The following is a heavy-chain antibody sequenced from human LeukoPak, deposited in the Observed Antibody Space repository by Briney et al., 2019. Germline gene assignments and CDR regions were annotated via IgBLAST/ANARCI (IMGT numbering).Heavy chain of an antibody. J-gene: IGHJ6*02. Sequence: ASVKVSCKASGYTFSSYHIHWVRQAPGQGLEWMGRINPSFNPGVDVTTYAQKFQGRVTLTRDTSTNTVYMELSSLRSEDTAVYYCARLGYCSSTSCYSAYYYGMDVWGQGTTVTVSS. CDR1: GYTFSSYH. D-gene: IGHD2-2*03. CDR3: ARLGYCSSTSCYSAYYYGMDV. CDR2: INPSFNPGVDVT. V-gene: IGHV1-46*01.